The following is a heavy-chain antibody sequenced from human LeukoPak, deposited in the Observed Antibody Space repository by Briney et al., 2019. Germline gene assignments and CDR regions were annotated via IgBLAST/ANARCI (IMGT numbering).Heavy chain of an antibody. CDR2: INWNGGST. D-gene: IGHD2-21*01. CDR1: GFTFDDYG. V-gene: IGHV3-20*04. J-gene: IGHJ4*02. Sequence: GGSLRLSCAASGFTFDDYGMSWVRQAPGKGLEWVSGINWNGGSTGYADSVKGRFTISRDNAKNSLHLQINSLRAEDTALYYCARALGGDYDYWGQGTLVTVSS. CDR3: ARALGGDYDY.